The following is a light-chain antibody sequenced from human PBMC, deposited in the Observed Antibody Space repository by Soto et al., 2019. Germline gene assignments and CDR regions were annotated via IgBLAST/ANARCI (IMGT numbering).Light chain of an antibody. CDR1: RSVVFS. CDR3: QQYNNWPIN. J-gene: IGKJ5*01. V-gene: IGKV3-15*01. CDR2: DTS. Sequence: DIALTHSPDTLSVAPVQRSTISCRASRSVVFSLGWYQQKPGQAPRLLIYDTSTRATGVPARFSGSESGTEFTLTISSLRSEDFVVYYCQQYNNWPINCGQGKRREIK.